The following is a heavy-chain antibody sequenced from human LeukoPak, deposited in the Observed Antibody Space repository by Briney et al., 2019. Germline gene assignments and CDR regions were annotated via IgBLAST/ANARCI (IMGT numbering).Heavy chain of an antibody. CDR2: INPSGGST. Sequence: GASVKVSCKASGYTFTSYYMHWVRQAPGQGLEWMGIINPSGGSTSYAQKFQGRVTMTRDMSTSTVYMELSSLRSEDTAVYYCARTGGSVHYGSGSYYRDWGQGTLVTVS. CDR3: ARTGGSVHYGSGSYYRD. D-gene: IGHD3-10*01. J-gene: IGHJ4*02. CDR1: GYTFTSYY. V-gene: IGHV1-46*01.